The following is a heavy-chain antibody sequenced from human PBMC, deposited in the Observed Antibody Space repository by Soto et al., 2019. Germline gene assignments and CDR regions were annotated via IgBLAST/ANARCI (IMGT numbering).Heavy chain of an antibody. CDR2: IYSSGTT. Sequence: SETLSLTCTVSGGSISSYYWNWIRQPAGKGLEWIGRIYSSGTTNYNPPLKSRVTMSVDTSKNQFSLKVNSVTAADTAVYYCARMGYGTNDTSGYYLFDSWGQGTLVTVSS. D-gene: IGHD3-22*01. V-gene: IGHV4-4*07. J-gene: IGHJ5*01. CDR3: ARMGYGTNDTSGYYLFDS. CDR1: GGSISSYY.